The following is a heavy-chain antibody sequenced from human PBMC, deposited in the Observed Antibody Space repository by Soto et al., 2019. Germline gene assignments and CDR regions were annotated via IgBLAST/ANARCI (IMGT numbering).Heavy chain of an antibody. Sequence: HGESLKISCKGSGYKFTNYWITWVRQMPGKGLEWMGRIDPSDSSTNYRPSFQGHVTISVDESIGTAYLQWGSLEASDTAIYYCARHRPYYYGVDVWGQGTTVTVS. CDR1: GYKFTNYW. CDR3: ARHRPYYYGVDV. J-gene: IGHJ6*02. V-gene: IGHV5-10-1*01. CDR2: IDPSDSST.